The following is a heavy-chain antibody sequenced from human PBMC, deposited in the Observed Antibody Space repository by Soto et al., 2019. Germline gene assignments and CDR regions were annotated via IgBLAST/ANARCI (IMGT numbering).Heavy chain of an antibody. V-gene: IGHV3-30*18. CDR3: AKDLETYYDFWSGYYGLGY. J-gene: IGHJ4*02. CDR2: ISYDGSNK. D-gene: IGHD3-3*01. CDR1: GFTFSSYG. Sequence: GGSLRLSCAASGFTFSSYGMHWVRQAPGKGLEWVAVISYDGSNKYYADSVKGRFTISRDNSKNTLYLQMDSLRAEDTAVYYCAKDLETYYDFWSGYYGLGYWGQGTLVTVSS.